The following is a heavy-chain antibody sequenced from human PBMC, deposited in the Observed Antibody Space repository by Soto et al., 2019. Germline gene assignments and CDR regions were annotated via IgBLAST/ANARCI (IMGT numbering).Heavy chain of an antibody. CDR2: ISYDGSNK. Sequence: GGSLRLSCAASGFTFSSYGMHWVRQAPGKGLEWVAVISYDGSNKYYADSVKGRFTISRDNSKNTLYLQMNSLRAEDTAVYYCAKDHYYGSGSDYYYYMDVWGKGTTVTVSS. V-gene: IGHV3-30*18. J-gene: IGHJ6*03. D-gene: IGHD3-10*01. CDR3: AKDHYYGSGSDYYYYMDV. CDR1: GFTFSSYG.